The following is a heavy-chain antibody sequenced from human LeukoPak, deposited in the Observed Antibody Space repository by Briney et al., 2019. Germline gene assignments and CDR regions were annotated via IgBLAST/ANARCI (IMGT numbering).Heavy chain of an antibody. CDR3: ARGPCKVVVITGEIDY. D-gene: IGHD3-22*01. J-gene: IGHJ4*02. CDR1: GFTFSSYA. CDR2: ISSNGGST. V-gene: IGHV3-64*01. Sequence: GGSLRLSCAASGFTFSSYAMHWVRQAPGKGLEYVSAISSNGGSTYYANSVKGRFTISRDNSKNTPYLQMGSLRAEDMAVYYCARGPCKVVVITGEIDYWGQGTLVTVCS.